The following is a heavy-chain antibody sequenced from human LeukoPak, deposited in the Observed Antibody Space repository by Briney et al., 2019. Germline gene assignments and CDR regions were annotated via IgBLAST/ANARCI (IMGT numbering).Heavy chain of an antibody. J-gene: IGHJ6*02. CDR3: ARDTKDIVVVPAARNYYYGMDV. CDR1: GYTLTELS. Sequence: ASVNVSCKVSGYTLTELSMHWVRQAPGKGLEWMGGFDPEDGETIYAQKFQGRVTMTEDTSTDTAYMELSSLRSEDTAVYYCARDTKDIVVVPAARNYYYGMDVWGQGTTVTVSS. CDR2: FDPEDGET. V-gene: IGHV1-24*01. D-gene: IGHD2-2*01.